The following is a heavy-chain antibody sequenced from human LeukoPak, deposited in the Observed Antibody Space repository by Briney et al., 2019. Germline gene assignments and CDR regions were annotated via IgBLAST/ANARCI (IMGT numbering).Heavy chain of an antibody. V-gene: IGHV3-7*05. D-gene: IGHD3-22*01. CDR1: GFTFSSYW. CDR2: IKQDGSEK. J-gene: IGHJ4*02. Sequence: GGSLRLSCAASGFTFSSYWMSWVRQAPGKGLEWVANIKQDGSEKYYVDSVKGRFTISRDNAKNSLYLQMNSLRAEDTAVYYCARSLYYYDSSGYYPSALDYWGQGTLVTVSS. CDR3: ARSLYYYDSSGYYPSALDY.